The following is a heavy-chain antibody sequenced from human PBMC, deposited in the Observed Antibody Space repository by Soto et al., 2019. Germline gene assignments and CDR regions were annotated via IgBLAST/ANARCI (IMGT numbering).Heavy chain of an antibody. Sequence: SETLSLTCTVSGGSISSYYWSWIRQPPGKGLEWIGYIYYSGSTNYNPSLKSRVTISVDTSKNQFSLELSSVTAADTAVYYCARGGVLYPFDYWSQGTLVTVSS. V-gene: IGHV4-59*01. CDR3: ARGGVLYPFDY. CDR2: IYYSGST. J-gene: IGHJ4*02. D-gene: IGHD3-3*01. CDR1: GGSISSYY.